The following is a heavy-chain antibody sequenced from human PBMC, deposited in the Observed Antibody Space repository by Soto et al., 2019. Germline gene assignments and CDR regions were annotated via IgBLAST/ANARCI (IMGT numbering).Heavy chain of an antibody. CDR2: ISWNSGSI. CDR1: GFTFDDYA. Sequence: EVQLVESGGGLVQPGRSLRLSCAASGFTFDDYAMHWVRQAPGKGLEWVSGISWNSGSIGYADSVKGRFTISRDNAKNSLYLQMNSLRAEDTALYYCAKDYRSGYYYLDYWGQGTLVTVSS. V-gene: IGHV3-9*01. J-gene: IGHJ4*02. D-gene: IGHD3-3*01. CDR3: AKDYRSGYYYLDY.